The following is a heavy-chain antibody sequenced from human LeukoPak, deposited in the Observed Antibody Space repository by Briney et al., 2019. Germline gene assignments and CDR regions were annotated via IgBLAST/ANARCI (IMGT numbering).Heavy chain of an antibody. V-gene: IGHV3-74*01. CDR2: INSDGSIT. CDR3: ARDAVDTANAV. CDR1: GFTFSSHW. D-gene: IGHD5-18*01. Sequence: GGSLRLSCAASGFTFSSHWMHWVRQAPGKGLVWVSHINSDGSITSYADSVKGRFTISRDSAKNTLYLQMNSLRAEDTAVYYCARDAVDTANAVWGQGTTVTVSS. J-gene: IGHJ6*02.